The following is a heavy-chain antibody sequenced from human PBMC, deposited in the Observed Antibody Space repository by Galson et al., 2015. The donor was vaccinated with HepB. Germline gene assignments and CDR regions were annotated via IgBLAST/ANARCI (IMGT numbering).Heavy chain of an antibody. V-gene: IGHV3-72*01. Sequence: SLRLSCAASGFSFSDHHMDWVRQAPGKGLEWVGRIRNRAKSYTTDYAASVKGRFSISRDDSRNSIFLQMNSLKTEDTALYYCARGPSLIIGGQGSGMDVWGQGTTVIVSS. D-gene: IGHD3-16*01. J-gene: IGHJ6*01. CDR1: GFSFSDHH. CDR2: IRNRAKSYTT. CDR3: ARGPSLIIGGQGSGMDV.